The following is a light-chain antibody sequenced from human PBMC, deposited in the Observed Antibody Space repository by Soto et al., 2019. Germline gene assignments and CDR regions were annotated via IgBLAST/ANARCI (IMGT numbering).Light chain of an antibody. CDR2: DVS. Sequence: QSALTQPASVSGSPGQSITISCTGTSSDVGGYDYVSWYQQHPGKAPKLLIYDVSDRPSGVSDRFSGSKSADTASLTISGLQAEDEADYYCTSYTSSGSWVFGGGTQLTVL. J-gene: IGLJ3*02. V-gene: IGLV2-14*03. CDR1: SSDVGGYDY. CDR3: TSYTSSGSWV.